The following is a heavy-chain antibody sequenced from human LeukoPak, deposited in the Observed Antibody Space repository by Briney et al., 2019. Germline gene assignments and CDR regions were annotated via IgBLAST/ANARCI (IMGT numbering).Heavy chain of an antibody. V-gene: IGHV4-4*07. CDR3: ASGGLYRGSYYVDY. CDR1: GGSISSYY. J-gene: IGHJ4*02. Sequence: SSETLSLTCTVSGGSISSYYWSWIRQPAGKGLEWIGRIYTSGSTNYNPSLKSRVTMSVDTSKNQFSLKLSSVTAADTAVYYCASGGLYRGSYYVDYWGQGTLVTVSS. D-gene: IGHD1-26*01. CDR2: IYTSGST.